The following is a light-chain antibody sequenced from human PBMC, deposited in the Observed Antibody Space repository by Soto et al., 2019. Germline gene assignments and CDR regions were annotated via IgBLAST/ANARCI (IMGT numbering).Light chain of an antibody. J-gene: IGKJ2*01. CDR3: QQDNAYYT. V-gene: IGKV1-5*01. CDR2: DVS. CDR1: QSINKW. Sequence: DIQLTQSPATLPASVGVTVSITCRASQSINKWLAWYQQKPGKAPKLLIYDVSTLQSGVPSRFSGTGSETEFTLTISSLQPDDFATYYCQQDNAYYTFGQGTKVDIK.